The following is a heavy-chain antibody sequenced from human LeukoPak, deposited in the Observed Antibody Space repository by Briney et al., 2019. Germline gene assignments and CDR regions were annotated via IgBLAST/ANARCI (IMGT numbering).Heavy chain of an antibody. V-gene: IGHV3-21*01. Sequence: GGSLRLSCAASGFTVTSNYMSWVRQAPGRGLEWVSSISSSSSYIYYADSVKGRFTISRENAKSSLYLQMNSLRAGDTAVYYCARSKRGSGWAGSPYYFDYWGQGTLVTVSS. D-gene: IGHD6-19*01. CDR2: ISSSSSYI. CDR1: GFTVTSNY. J-gene: IGHJ4*02. CDR3: ARSKRGSGWAGSPYYFDY.